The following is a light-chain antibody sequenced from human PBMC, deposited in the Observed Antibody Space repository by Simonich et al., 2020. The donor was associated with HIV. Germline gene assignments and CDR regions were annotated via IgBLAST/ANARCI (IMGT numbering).Light chain of an antibody. CDR3: QQRFNWPDT. V-gene: IGKV3-11*01. CDR1: QSVITN. CDR2: DAS. J-gene: IGKJ3*01. Sequence: EIVMTQSPATLSVSPGERATLSCRANQSVITNLAWYQQKPGQAPRLLISDASNRATGIPARFSGSGSGTDFTLTLSSLEPEDFAVYYCQQRFNWPDTFGPGTKVDIK.